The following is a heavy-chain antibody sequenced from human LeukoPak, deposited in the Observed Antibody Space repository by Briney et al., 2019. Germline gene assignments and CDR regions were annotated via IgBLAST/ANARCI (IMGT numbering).Heavy chain of an antibody. J-gene: IGHJ3*02. CDR1: GDSVSSNSAA. CDR2: TYYRSKWYN. D-gene: IGHD6-19*01. Sequence: SQTLSLTCAISGDSVSSNSAAWNWIRQSPSRGLEWLGRTYYRSKWYNDYAVSVKSRITTNPDTSKNQFSLQLNSVTPEDTAVYYCARELDRAVAGANDAFDIWGQGTMVTVSS. V-gene: IGHV6-1*01. CDR3: ARELDRAVAGANDAFDI.